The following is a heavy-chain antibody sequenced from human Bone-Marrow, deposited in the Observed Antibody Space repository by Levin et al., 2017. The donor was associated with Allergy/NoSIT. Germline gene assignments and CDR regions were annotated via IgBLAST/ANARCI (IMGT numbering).Heavy chain of an antibody. CDR3: ARDTWGFHY. V-gene: IGHV4-59*01. Sequence: TSETLSLTCSVSGGSISTYYWSWLRQPPGQRLEWLGYTYYNGSTKYNPSLGSRVAISVDRSKVQFSLKLTSVTVADTAVYYCARDTWGFHYWGQGTLVTVSS. CDR1: GGSISTYY. CDR2: TYYNGST. D-gene: IGHD7-27*01. J-gene: IGHJ1*01.